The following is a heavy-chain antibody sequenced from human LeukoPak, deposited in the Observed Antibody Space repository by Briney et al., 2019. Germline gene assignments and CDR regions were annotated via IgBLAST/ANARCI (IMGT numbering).Heavy chain of an antibody. CDR3: AKSEGSSGPLGDDAFDI. CDR2: ISYDGSNK. Sequence: GGSLRLSCAASGFTFSSYGMHWVRQAPGKGLEWVAVISYDGSNKYYADSVKGRFTISRDNSKNTLYLQMNSLRAEDTAVYYCAKSEGSSGPLGDDAFDIWGQGTMVTVSS. D-gene: IGHD3-22*01. J-gene: IGHJ3*02. V-gene: IGHV3-30*18. CDR1: GFTFSSYG.